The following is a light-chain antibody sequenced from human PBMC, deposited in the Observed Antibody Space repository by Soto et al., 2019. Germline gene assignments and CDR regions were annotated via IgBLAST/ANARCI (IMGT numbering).Light chain of an antibody. Sequence: QSALTQPPSASGTPGRRVTISCSGSSSNIGSNDVYWYQQLPGTAPKLLIYRNDQRPAGVPDRFSGSKSGTSASLAISGLRSEYDANYSWTAWDDSLSVHVFVT. V-gene: IGLV1-47*01. CDR2: RND. CDR1: SSNIGSND. J-gene: IGLJ1*01. CDR3: TAWDDSLSVHV.